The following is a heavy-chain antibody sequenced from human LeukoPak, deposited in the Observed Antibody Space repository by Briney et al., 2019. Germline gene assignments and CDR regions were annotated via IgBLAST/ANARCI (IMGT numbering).Heavy chain of an antibody. J-gene: IGHJ4*02. Sequence: SETLSLTCAVYGGSFSGYYWSWIRQPPGKGLEWIGEINHSGSTYYNPSLKSRVTISVDTSKNQFSLKLSSVTAADTAVYCAVGSGSYPYWGQGTLVTVSS. CDR3: VGSGSYPY. V-gene: IGHV4-34*03. D-gene: IGHD3-10*01. CDR1: GGSFSGYY. CDR2: INHSGST.